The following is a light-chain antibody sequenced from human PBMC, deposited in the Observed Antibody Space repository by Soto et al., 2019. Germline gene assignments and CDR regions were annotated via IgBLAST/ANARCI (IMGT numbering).Light chain of an antibody. CDR2: VSADGSL. J-gene: IGLJ3*02. CDR1: SGHRTFA. Sequence: QSVLTQSPSASASLGASVKLTCTLSSGHRTFAIAWHQQQPGKGPRYLMRVSADGSLRKGDGIPDRFSGSSSGTERYLTVSNIQSEDEADYYCQTWGTGTVLFGKGTKVTVL. V-gene: IGLV4-69*01. CDR3: QTWGTGTVL.